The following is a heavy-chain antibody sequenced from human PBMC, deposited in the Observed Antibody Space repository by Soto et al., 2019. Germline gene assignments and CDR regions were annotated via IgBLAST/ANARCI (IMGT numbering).Heavy chain of an antibody. V-gene: IGHV1-3*05. CDR1: GYTFTSYA. D-gene: IGHD1-20*01. Sequence: QVQLVQSGAEEKKPGASVKVSCKASGYTFTSYAMHWVRQAPGQRLEWMGWINVGNGNTKYSQMFQGRVTITRDTSASTAYMELSSLRSEDTAVYYCARGITLPTPLDYWGQGTLVTVSS. CDR3: ARGITLPTPLDY. CDR2: INVGNGNT. J-gene: IGHJ4*02.